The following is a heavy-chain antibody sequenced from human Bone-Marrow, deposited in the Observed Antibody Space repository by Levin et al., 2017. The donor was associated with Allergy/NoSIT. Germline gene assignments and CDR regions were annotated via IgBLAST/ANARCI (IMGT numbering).Heavy chain of an antibody. J-gene: IGHJ4*02. CDR1: GFIVRSNH. V-gene: IGHV3-66*01. CDR3: ATMKDYSTSRTHFEL. D-gene: IGHD2-2*01. Sequence: PGGSLRLSCADSGFIVRSNHMAWIRRAPGKGLEWVSNIYTFGDRFYADSVKGRFSISRDSSTNMVLLQIDDLRAEDTAVYYCATMKDYSTSRTHFELWGQGTLVTVAS. CDR2: IYTFGDR.